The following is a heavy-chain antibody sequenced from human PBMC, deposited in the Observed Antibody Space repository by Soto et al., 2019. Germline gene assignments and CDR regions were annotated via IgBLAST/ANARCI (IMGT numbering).Heavy chain of an antibody. V-gene: IGHV2-70*01. CDR2: IDWDDDK. CDR3: ARIPAGSGYSSSWFDY. J-gene: IGHJ4*02. Sequence: SGPTLVNPTPTLTLTCTFSGFSLSTSGMCVSWIRKPPGKALEWLALIDWDDDKYYSTSLKTRLTISKDTSKNQVVLTMTNMDPVDTATYYCARIPAGSGYSSSWFDYWGQGTLVTVSS. CDR1: GFSLSTSGMC. D-gene: IGHD6-13*01.